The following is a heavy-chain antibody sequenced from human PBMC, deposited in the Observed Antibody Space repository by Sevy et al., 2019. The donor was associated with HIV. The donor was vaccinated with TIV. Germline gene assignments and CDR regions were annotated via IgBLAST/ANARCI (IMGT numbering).Heavy chain of an antibody. V-gene: IGHV3-74*01. CDR2: INTHGTNT. Sequence: GGSLRFSCAASGFTFSRYWMHWVRHAPGKGLVWVSRINTHGTNTIYADYVKGRFTISRDNAKNTVSLQMNSLRADDTGVYYCAREGVDFWSGPVDFDYGMDVWGQGTTVTVSS. CDR1: GFTFSRYW. D-gene: IGHD3-3*01. CDR3: AREGVDFWSGPVDFDYGMDV. J-gene: IGHJ6*02.